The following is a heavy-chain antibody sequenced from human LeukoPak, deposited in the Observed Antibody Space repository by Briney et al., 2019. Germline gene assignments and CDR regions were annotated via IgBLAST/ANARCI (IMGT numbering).Heavy chain of an antibody. V-gene: IGHV1-18*04. CDR1: GYTFTSYG. CDR3: ARVTAAGREEYYFDY. D-gene: IGHD6-13*01. Sequence: ASVKVSCKASGYTFTSYGISWVRQAPGQGLEWMGWISAYNGNTNYAQKLQGRVTMTTDTSTSTAYMELRSLRSDDTAVYYCARVTAAGREEYYFDYWGQRTLVTVSS. CDR2: ISAYNGNT. J-gene: IGHJ4*02.